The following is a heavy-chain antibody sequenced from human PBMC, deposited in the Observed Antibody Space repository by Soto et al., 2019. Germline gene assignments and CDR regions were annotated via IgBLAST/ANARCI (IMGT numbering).Heavy chain of an antibody. CDR1: GFTFSGHW. CDR2: INTDGGSS. Sequence: EVQLVDSGGDLVQPGGSLRLSCAASGFTFSGHWMHWVRQVPGKGLEWVSRINTDGGSSAYADSVKGRFTISRDNAKNTLYLQVNGLRAEDTAVYYCAREAGYCSRTSCYRRAFDTWGQGTTVTVSS. V-gene: IGHV3-74*03. J-gene: IGHJ3*02. D-gene: IGHD2-2*01. CDR3: AREAGYCSRTSCYRRAFDT.